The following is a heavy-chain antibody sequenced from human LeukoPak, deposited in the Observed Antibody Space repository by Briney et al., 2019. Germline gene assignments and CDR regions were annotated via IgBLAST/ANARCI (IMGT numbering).Heavy chain of an antibody. V-gene: IGHV4-61*01. CDR3: ARDTGYCGGGSCYHNYFDF. CDR2: VNYTGNT. J-gene: IGHJ4*02. CDR1: GGSVSSGSYY. Sequence: SETLSLTCTVSGGSVSSGSYYWSWIRQPPGKGLEWIGDVNYTGNTNYNPSLESRLTILVDTSKNQFSLKLSSLTAADTAVYYCARDTGYCGGGSCYHNYFDFWGQGTLVTVTS. D-gene: IGHD2-15*01.